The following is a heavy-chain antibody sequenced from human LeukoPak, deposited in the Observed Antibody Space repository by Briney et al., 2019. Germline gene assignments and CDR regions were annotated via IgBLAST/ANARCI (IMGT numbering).Heavy chain of an antibody. CDR3: ARAKRFGEGSYYFDY. Sequence: ASVKVSCKPSGYTFTSYYMHWVRQAPGQGLEWMGIINPSGGSTSYAQKFQGRVTMTRDTSTSTVYMELSSLRSKDTAVYYCARAKRFGEGSYYFDYWGQGTLVSVSS. D-gene: IGHD3-10*01. J-gene: IGHJ4*02. CDR2: INPSGGST. V-gene: IGHV1-46*01. CDR1: GYTFTSYY.